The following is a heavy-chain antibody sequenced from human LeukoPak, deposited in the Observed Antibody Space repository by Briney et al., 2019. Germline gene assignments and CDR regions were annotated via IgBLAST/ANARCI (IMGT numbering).Heavy chain of an antibody. CDR3: ARGELPHRDAFDI. CDR2: IYYSGST. J-gene: IGHJ3*02. V-gene: IGHV4-39*07. D-gene: IGHD1-26*01. Sequence: PSETLSLTCTFSGGSISSSSYYWGWIRQPPGKGLEWIGSIYYSGSTYYNPSLKSRVTISVDTSKNQFSLKLSSVTAADTAVYYCARGELPHRDAFDIWGQGTMVTVSS. CDR1: GGSISSSSYY.